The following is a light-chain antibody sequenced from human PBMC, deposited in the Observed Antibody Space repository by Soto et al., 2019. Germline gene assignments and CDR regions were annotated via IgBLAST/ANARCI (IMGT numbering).Light chain of an antibody. CDR1: SSNIGSNT. CDR2: SNN. J-gene: IGLJ1*01. Sequence: VLTQPPSASGTPGQRVTISCSGSSSNIGSNTVNWYQQLPGTAPKLLIYSNNQRPSGVPDRFSGSKSGTSASLAISGLQSEDEADYYCAAWDDSLNGNYVFGTGTKVTVL. V-gene: IGLV1-44*01. CDR3: AAWDDSLNGNYV.